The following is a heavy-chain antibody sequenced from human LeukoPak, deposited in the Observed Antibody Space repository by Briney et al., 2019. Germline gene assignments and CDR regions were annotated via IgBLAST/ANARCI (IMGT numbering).Heavy chain of an antibody. CDR3: ARAGDVLN. J-gene: IGHJ4*02. Sequence: GGSLRLSCAASGFTFSSYWMSWVRQAPGKGLEWVATINQDESEKYYVDSVKGRFTISRDNAKNSLYLQMNSLRADDSGVYYCARAGDVLNWGRGTLVTVS. CDR2: INQDESEK. CDR1: GFTFSSYW. V-gene: IGHV3-7*01. D-gene: IGHD3-10*01.